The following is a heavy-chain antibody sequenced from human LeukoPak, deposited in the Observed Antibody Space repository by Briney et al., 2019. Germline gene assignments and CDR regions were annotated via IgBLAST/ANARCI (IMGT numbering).Heavy chain of an antibody. J-gene: IGHJ4*02. CDR3: TRQYSSGRGDFDY. D-gene: IGHD6-19*01. CDR1: GGSISSSSYY. CDR2: IYYSGST. Sequence: PSETLSLTCTVSGGSISSSSYYWGWIRQPPGTGLEWIGSIYYSGSTYYSPSLKSRITISVDTSKNQFSLKMSSVTAADTALYYCTRQYSSGRGDFDYWGQGTLLTVSS. V-gene: IGHV4-39*01.